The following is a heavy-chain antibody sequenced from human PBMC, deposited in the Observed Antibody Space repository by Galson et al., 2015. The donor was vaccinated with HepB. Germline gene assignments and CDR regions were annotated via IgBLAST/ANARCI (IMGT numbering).Heavy chain of an antibody. CDR1: GYTFTSYG. Sequence: SVKVSCKASGYTFTSYGISWVRQAPGQGLEWMGWISAYNGNTNYEQKLQGRVTMTTDTSTSTAYMEVRSLRSDDTAVYYCARDLESDIAATMGAFDNWVQGTMVTVS. CDR3: ARDLESDIAATMGAFDN. V-gene: IGHV1-18*01. CDR2: ISAYNGNT. J-gene: IGHJ3*02. D-gene: IGHD5-12*01.